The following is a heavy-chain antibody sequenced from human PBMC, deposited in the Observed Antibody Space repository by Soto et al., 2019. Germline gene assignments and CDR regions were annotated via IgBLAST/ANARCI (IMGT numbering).Heavy chain of an antibody. CDR1: GFTFSSYS. Sequence: EVQLVESGGGLVQPGGSLRLSCAASGFTFSSYSMNWVRQTPGKGLEWVSYISSGGVTIYYADSVKGRFTVSRDNAKESLYLQMNSLRAEDTAVYYCARNLYCSGGSCPWGYWGQGTLVTVSS. D-gene: IGHD2-15*01. V-gene: IGHV3-48*01. CDR2: ISSGGVTI. CDR3: ARNLYCSGGSCPWGY. J-gene: IGHJ4*02.